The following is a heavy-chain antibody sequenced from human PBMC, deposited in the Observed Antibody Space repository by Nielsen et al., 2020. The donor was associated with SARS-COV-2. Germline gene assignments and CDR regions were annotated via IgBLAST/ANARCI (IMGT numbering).Heavy chain of an antibody. D-gene: IGHD2-15*01. CDR1: GGSLSSYY. J-gene: IGHJ4*02. V-gene: IGHV4-59*08. CDR2: IYYSGST. CDR3: ARVYCSDANYYPDYFDY. Sequence: SETLSLTCTVSGGSLSSYYWSWIRQPPGKGLEWIGYIYYSGSTNYSPSLKSRLTISVDTSRNQFSLNLRSVTAADTAVYYCARVYCSDANYYPDYFDYWGQGTLVTVSS.